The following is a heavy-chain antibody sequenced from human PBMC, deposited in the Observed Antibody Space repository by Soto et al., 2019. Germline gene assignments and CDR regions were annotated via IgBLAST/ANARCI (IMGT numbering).Heavy chain of an antibody. J-gene: IGHJ4*02. CDR2: INRDGGST. V-gene: IGHV3-20*04. Sequence: EVQLVESGGSVVRPGGSLRLSCAAFGFPFDDYGMSWVRQAPGKGLEWVSGINRDGGSTGYADSVKGRFTISRDNAKNSLYLQMNSLRAEDTDFYYCARAPGYYGDFFDYWGQGTLVTVSS. CDR1: GFPFDDYG. D-gene: IGHD4-17*01. CDR3: ARAPGYYGDFFDY.